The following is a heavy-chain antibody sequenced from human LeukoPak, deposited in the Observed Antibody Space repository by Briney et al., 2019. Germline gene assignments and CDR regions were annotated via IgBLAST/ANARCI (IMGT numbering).Heavy chain of an antibody. J-gene: IGHJ4*02. V-gene: IGHV3-23*01. Sequence: PGGSLRLSCAASGFTSNSFAMNWVRQAPGKGLEWVSSISGSGGITQYAGSVKGRFTISRDTCKNTLYLQMNSLRAEDTAVYYCARQRGAAVAVYFDYWGQGTLVTVST. CDR3: ARQRGAAVAVYFDY. D-gene: IGHD6-19*01. CDR2: ISGSGGIT. CDR1: GFTSNSFA.